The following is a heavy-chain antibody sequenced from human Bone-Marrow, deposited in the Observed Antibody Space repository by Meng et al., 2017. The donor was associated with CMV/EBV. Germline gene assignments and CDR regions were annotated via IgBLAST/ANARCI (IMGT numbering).Heavy chain of an antibody. Sequence: GGSLRLSCSVSGLTFSNARMSWVRQAPGKGLEWVGSLKVNPDGATTDCAAPVKGRFTISRDISKTTLYLQMHSLKSEDTGIYYCIWHNTTSCYFDLWGQGTLVTVSS. CDR2: LKVNPDGATT. J-gene: IGHJ4*02. CDR3: IWHNTTSCYFDL. V-gene: IGHV3-15*01. CDR1: GLTFSNAR. D-gene: IGHD2-2*01.